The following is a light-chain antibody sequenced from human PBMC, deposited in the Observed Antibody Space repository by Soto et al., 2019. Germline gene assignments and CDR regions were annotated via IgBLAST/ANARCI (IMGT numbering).Light chain of an antibody. V-gene: IGLV1-44*01. CDR3: AAWDDSLTGVV. CDR2: SDN. CDR1: SSNIGSNS. Sequence: QSVLTQPPSASGTPGQRVTISCSGSSSNIGSNSVNWYQQLPKTAPKLLIYSDNQRPSGVPDRFSGSKYGTSASLAINGLQSEDEADYHCAAWDDSLTGVVFGGGTKLTVL. J-gene: IGLJ2*01.